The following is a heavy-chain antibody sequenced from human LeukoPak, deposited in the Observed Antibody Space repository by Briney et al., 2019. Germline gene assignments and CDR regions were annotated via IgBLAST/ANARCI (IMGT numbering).Heavy chain of an antibody. V-gene: IGHV1-2*02. CDR1: GYTFTGYY. CDR2: INPNSGGT. CDR3: ARDDYSSSWYGDY. J-gene: IGHJ4*02. D-gene: IGHD6-13*01. Sequence: ASVKVSCKASGYTFTGYYMHGVRQAPGQGLEWMGWINPNSGGTNYAQKFQGRVTMTRDTSITTAYMELSSLRSDDTAVYYCARDDYSSSWYGDYWGQGTLVTVSS.